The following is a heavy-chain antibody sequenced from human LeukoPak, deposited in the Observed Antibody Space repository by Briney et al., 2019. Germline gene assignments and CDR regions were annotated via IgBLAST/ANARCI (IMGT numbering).Heavy chain of an antibody. CDR3: TRTYYYGSGSQNGMDV. V-gene: IGHV3-73*01. CDR1: GFTFSGSA. D-gene: IGHD3-10*01. CDR2: IRSKANSYAT. Sequence: GGSLRLSCAASGFTFSGSAMHWVRQASGKGLEWVGRIRSKANSYATAYAASVKGRFTISRDDSKNTAYLQMNSLKTEDTAVYYCTRTYYYGSGSQNGMDVWGQGTTVTVSS. J-gene: IGHJ6*02.